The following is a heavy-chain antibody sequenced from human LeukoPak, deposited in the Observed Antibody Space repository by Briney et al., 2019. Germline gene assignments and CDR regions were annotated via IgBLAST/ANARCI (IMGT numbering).Heavy chain of an antibody. D-gene: IGHD5-18*01. CDR2: IIPIFGIA. CDR3: ARIHEGAQAFDP. V-gene: IGHV1-69*04. Sequence: SVKVSCKASGGTFSSYAISWVRQAPGQGLEWMGRIIPIFGIANYAQKFQGRVTITADKSTSTAYMELSSLRSEDTAVYYCARIHEGAQAFDPWGQGTLVTVSS. J-gene: IGHJ5*02. CDR1: GGTFSSYA.